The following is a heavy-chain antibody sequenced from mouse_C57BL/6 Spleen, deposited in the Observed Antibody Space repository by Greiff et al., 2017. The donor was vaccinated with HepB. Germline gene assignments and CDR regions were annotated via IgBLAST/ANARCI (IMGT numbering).Heavy chain of an antibody. CDR1: GYSFTDYN. Sequence: EVQVVESGPELVKPGASVKISCKASGYSFTDYNMNWVKQSNGKSLEWIGVINPNYGTTSYNQKFKGKATLTVDQSSSTAYMQLNSLTSEDSAVYYCARRGVYYGNYDAMDYWGQGTSVTVSS. D-gene: IGHD2-1*01. V-gene: IGHV1-39*01. J-gene: IGHJ4*01. CDR3: ARRGVYYGNYDAMDY. CDR2: INPNYGTT.